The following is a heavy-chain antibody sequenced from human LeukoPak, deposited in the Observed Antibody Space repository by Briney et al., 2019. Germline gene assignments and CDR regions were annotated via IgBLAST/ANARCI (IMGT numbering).Heavy chain of an antibody. CDR3: AKAPRSSVVVTATFFDY. D-gene: IGHD2-21*02. CDR2: ISYDGSNK. Sequence: GGSLRLSCAASGFTFSSYAMHWVRQAPGKGLEWVAVISYDGSNKYYADSVKGRFTISRDNSKNTLYLQMNSLRAEDTAVYYCAKAPRSSVVVTATFFDYWGQGTLVTVSS. V-gene: IGHV3-30-3*01. J-gene: IGHJ4*02. CDR1: GFTFSSYA.